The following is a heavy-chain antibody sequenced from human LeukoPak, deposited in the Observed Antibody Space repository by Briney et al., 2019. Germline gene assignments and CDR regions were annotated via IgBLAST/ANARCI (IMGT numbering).Heavy chain of an antibody. V-gene: IGHV1-18*01. CDR2: ISTYSGTT. CDR1: GYTFFNSG. J-gene: IGHJ6*03. CDR3: ARSGGYYFYMDV. Sequence: ASVKVSCKASGYTFFNSGISWVRQAPGQGLEWMGWISTYSGTTNYAHNLQGRLTMTTDTSTSTAYMELRNLKSDDTAVYYCARSGGYYFYMDVWGKGTTVTVSS. D-gene: IGHD1-26*01.